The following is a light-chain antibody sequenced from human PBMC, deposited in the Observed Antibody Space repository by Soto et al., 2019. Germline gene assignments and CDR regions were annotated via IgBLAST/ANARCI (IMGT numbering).Light chain of an antibody. Sequence: QAVVTQEPSLTVSPGGTGTLTCGSSTGAVTSGHYPYWFQQKPGQAPRTLIYDTSNKHSWTPARFSGSLLGGKAALTLSGAQPEDEADYYCLLSYTGRLYVFGPGTKLTVL. CDR2: DTS. CDR1: TGAVTSGHY. J-gene: IGLJ1*01. V-gene: IGLV7-46*01. CDR3: LLSYTGRLYV.